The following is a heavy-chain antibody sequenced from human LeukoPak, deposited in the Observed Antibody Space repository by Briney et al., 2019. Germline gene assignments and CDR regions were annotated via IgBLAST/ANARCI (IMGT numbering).Heavy chain of an antibody. CDR3: ARDRFYCSSTSCYAGYYGMDV. CDR1: GFTVSSNY. V-gene: IGHV3-66*01. J-gene: IGHJ6*02. Sequence: GGSLRLSCAASGFTVSSNYMSWARQAPGKGLEWVSVIYSGGSTYYADSVKGRFTISRDNSKNTLYLQMNSLRAEDTAVYYCARDRFYCSSTSCYAGYYGMDVWGQGTTVTVSS. CDR2: IYSGGST. D-gene: IGHD2-2*01.